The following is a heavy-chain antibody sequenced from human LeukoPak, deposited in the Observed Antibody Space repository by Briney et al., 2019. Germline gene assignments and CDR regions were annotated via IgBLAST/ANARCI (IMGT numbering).Heavy chain of an antibody. V-gene: IGHV4-34*01. J-gene: IGHJ4*02. CDR3: ARGGPSTYYYDSSGV. D-gene: IGHD3-22*01. CDR2: INHSGST. CDR1: GGSFSGYY. Sequence: SETLSLTCAVYGGSFSGYYWSWIRQPPGKGLEWIGEINHSGSTNYNPSLKSRVTISVDTPKNQFSLKLSSVTAADTAVYYCARGGPSTYYYDSSGVWGQGTLVTVSS.